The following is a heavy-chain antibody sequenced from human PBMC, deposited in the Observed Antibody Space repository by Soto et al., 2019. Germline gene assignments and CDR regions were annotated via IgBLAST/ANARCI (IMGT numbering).Heavy chain of an antibody. CDR1: GYTFTSYY. V-gene: IGHV1-46*01. CDR2: LNPRGGST. CDR3: ARSAPFDIYAITPVEF. J-gene: IGHJ4*02. D-gene: IGHD3-9*01. Sequence: GASVKVSCKASGYTFTSYYMHWVRQAPGQGLEWMGILNPRGGSTSYAQKFQGRVTMTRDTSTSTAYMELRSLRSDDTAVYYCARSAPFDIYAITPVEFWGQGTLVTVSS.